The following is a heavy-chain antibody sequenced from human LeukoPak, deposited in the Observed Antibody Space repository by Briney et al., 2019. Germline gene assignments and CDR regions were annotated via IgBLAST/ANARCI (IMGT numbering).Heavy chain of an antibody. D-gene: IGHD5-12*01. J-gene: IGHJ6*02. CDR1: GFTFDDYA. Sequence: PGRSLRLSCAASGFTFDDYAMHWVRQAPGKGLEWVSGISWISDSIDYADSVKGRFTISRGNAKNSLYLQMNSLRAEDTALYYCAKGIRGATIRDGMDVWGQGTTVTVSS. CDR2: ISWISDSI. CDR3: AKGIRGATIRDGMDV. V-gene: IGHV3-9*01.